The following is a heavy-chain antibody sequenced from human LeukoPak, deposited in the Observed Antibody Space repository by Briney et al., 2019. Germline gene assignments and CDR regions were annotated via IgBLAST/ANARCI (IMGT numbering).Heavy chain of an antibody. J-gene: IGHJ4*02. V-gene: IGHV1-24*01. CDR3: ATNSGVSSSWYRTGKFDY. D-gene: IGHD6-13*01. Sequence: ASVKVSCKVSGYTLTELSMHWVRQVPGKGLEWMGGFDPEDGETIYAQKFQGRVTMTEDTSTDTAYMELSSLRSEDTAVYYCATNSGVSSSWYRTGKFDYWGQGTLVAVSS. CDR2: FDPEDGET. CDR1: GYTLTELS.